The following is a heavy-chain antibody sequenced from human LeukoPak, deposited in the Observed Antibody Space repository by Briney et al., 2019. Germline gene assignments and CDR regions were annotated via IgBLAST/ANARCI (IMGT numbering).Heavy chain of an antibody. CDR2: IWYDGSNK. J-gene: IGHJ6*02. Sequence: GGSLRLSCAASGFXFSSYGIHWVRQAPGKGLEWVAIIWYDGSNKYYADPVKGRFTISRDNSKNTLYLQMNSLRAEDTAVYYCARGPGLRYYYYGMDVWGQGTTVTVSS. CDR1: GFXFSSYG. CDR3: ARGPGLRYYYYGMDV. D-gene: IGHD6-19*01. V-gene: IGHV3-33*08.